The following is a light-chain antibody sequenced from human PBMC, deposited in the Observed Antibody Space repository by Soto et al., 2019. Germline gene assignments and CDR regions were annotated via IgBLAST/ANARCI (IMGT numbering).Light chain of an antibody. J-gene: IGKJ1*01. CDR2: GAS. Sequence: EIVLTQSPGTLSLSPGERATLSCRASQSVSSSYLAWYQQKPGQAPRLLIYGASSRATGIPDRFSGSRSGTEFTLTISSLQPDDFATYYCQHYHSYSWTFGQGTKVDIK. V-gene: IGKV3-20*01. CDR3: QHYHSYSWT. CDR1: QSVSSSY.